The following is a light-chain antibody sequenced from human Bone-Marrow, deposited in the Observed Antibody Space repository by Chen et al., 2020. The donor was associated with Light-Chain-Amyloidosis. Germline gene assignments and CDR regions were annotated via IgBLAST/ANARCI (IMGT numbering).Light chain of an antibody. CDR2: QVS. CDR1: QSLVHSNGNTY. Sequence: DVVMTQSPLSLPVTLGQPASISCRSSQSLVHSNGNTYLNWFQQRPGQSPRRLIYQVSNRDSRVPDRFSGSGSGTDFTLKISRVEAEDVGVYYCMQGTHWPPFTFGPGTKVDIK. V-gene: IGKV2-30*02. CDR3: MQGTHWPPFT. J-gene: IGKJ3*01.